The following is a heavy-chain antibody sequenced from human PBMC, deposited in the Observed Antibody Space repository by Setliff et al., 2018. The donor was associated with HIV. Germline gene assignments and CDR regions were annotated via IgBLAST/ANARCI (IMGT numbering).Heavy chain of an antibody. J-gene: IGHJ3*02. CDR3: ARAFCSSASCYGGGDAFDI. Sequence: SETLSLTCTVSGGSISSGCYYWSWIRQHPGRGLEWIGYIYYSGNTYYNPSPKSRLTISVDTYKNHFSRKLSSVTAADTAVYCCARAFCSSASCYGGGDAFDIWGQGTMVTVSS. D-gene: IGHD2-2*01. CDR1: GGSISSGCYY. CDR2: IYYSGNT. V-gene: IGHV4-31*03.